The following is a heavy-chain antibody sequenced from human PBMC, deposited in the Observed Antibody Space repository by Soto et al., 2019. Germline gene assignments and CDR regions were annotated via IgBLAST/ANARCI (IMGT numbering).Heavy chain of an antibody. D-gene: IGHD6-6*01. CDR1: GFSLSTSGVG. CDR3: AHRRGRYSSSSNYYYYYMDV. Sequence: SGPTLVKPTQTLTLTCTFSGFSLSTSGVGVGWIRQPPGKALEWLALIYWDDDKRYSPSLKSRLTITKDTSKNQVVLTMTNMDPVDTATYYCAHRRGRYSSSSNYYYYYMDVWGKGTTVTVSS. V-gene: IGHV2-5*02. J-gene: IGHJ6*03. CDR2: IYWDDDK.